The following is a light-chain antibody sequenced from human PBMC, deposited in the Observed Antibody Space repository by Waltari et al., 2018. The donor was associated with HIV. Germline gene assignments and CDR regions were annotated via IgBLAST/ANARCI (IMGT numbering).Light chain of an antibody. CDR1: SSNIGSNT. CDR2: SNN. J-gene: IGLJ3*02. V-gene: IGLV1-44*01. Sequence: QSVLTQPPSASGTPGQRVTISCSGSSSNIGSNTVSWYQQLPGTAPKLLIYSNNQRPSGVPDRFSGSKSGTSASLAFSGLQSEDEADYYCAAWDDSLNGWVFGGGTKLTVL. CDR3: AAWDDSLNGWV.